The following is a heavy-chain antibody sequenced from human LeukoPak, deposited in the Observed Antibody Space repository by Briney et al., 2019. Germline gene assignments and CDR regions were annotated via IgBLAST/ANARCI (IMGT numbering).Heavy chain of an antibody. V-gene: IGHV3-64*01. CDR2: ISSNGGST. CDR3: ARGRKQQPGGHYYYYYYMDV. D-gene: IGHD6-13*01. CDR1: GFTFSSYA. J-gene: IGHJ6*03. Sequence: PGGSLRLSCAASGFTFSSYAMHWVRQAPGKGLEYVSAISSNGGSTYYANSVKGRFTISRDNSKNTLYLQMGSLRAEDMAVYYCARGRKQQPGGHYYYYYYMDVWGKGTTVTVSS.